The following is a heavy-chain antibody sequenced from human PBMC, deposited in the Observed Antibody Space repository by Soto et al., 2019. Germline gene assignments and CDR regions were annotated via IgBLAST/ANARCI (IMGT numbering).Heavy chain of an antibody. CDR3: ARSVFP. V-gene: IGHV4-31*03. J-gene: IGHJ5*02. Sequence: QVQLQESGPGLVKPSQTLSLTCTVSGGSISSGGYYWNWLRQHPGKGLEWIGYIYYSGSTYYNPSLKSRISMSVDTSKNQCSLKLSSVTAAATAVYYCARSVFPWGQGTLVTVSS. CDR2: IYYSGST. CDR1: GGSISSGGYY.